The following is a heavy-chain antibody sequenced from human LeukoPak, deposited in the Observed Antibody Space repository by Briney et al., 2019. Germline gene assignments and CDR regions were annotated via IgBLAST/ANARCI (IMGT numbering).Heavy chain of an antibody. J-gene: IGHJ4*02. D-gene: IGHD3-10*01. CDR2: FDPEDGET. Sequence: ASVTVSCKVSGYTLTELSMHWVRQAPGKGLEWMGGFDPEDGETIYAQKFQGRVTMNEDTSTGTAYMELSSLRSEDTAVYYCATDRESYYGSGSFDYWGQGTLVTVSS. CDR1: GYTLTELS. V-gene: IGHV1-24*01. CDR3: ATDRESYYGSGSFDY.